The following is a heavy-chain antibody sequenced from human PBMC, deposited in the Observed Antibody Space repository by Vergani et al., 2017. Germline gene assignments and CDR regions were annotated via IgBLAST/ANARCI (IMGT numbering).Heavy chain of an antibody. V-gene: IGHV4-30-4*08. J-gene: IGHJ4*02. Sequence: QVQLQESGPGLVKSSETLSLTCTVSGGSISSGDYYWSWIRQPPGKGLEWIGYIYYSGSTYYNPSLKSRVTISVDTSKNQFSLKLSSVTAADTAVYYCARATYYDSSGYYYTIDYWGQGTLVTVSS. CDR1: GGSISSGDYY. CDR3: ARATYYDSSGYYYTIDY. CDR2: IYYSGST. D-gene: IGHD3-22*01.